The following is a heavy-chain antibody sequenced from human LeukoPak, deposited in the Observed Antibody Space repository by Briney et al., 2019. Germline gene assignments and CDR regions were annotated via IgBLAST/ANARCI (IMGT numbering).Heavy chain of an antibody. D-gene: IGHD1-26*01. CDR2: TYYRSKWYY. V-gene: IGHV6-1*01. CDR1: GDSVSSNSAA. Sequence: SQTLSLTCVVSGDSVSSNSAAWNWIRQSPSRGLEWLGRTYYRSKWYYDYSVAVKSRVTINPDTSKNQFSLQLSSVTPEDTAVYYCVRDPVGGSTIFDCWGQGTLVTVSS. J-gene: IGHJ4*02. CDR3: VRDPVGGSTIFDC.